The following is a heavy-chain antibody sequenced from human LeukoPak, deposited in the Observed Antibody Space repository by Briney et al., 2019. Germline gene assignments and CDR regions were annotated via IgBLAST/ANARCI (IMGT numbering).Heavy chain of an antibody. CDR1: GFTFSSYA. CDR2: ISYDGSNK. Sequence: PGRSLRLSCAASGFTFSSYAMHWVRQAPGKGLEWVAVISYDGSNKYYADSVKGRFTISRDNSKNTLYLQMNSLRAEDTAVYYCARDIVVVVAATGYYYGMDVWGQGTTVTVSS. V-gene: IGHV3-30*04. D-gene: IGHD2-15*01. CDR3: ARDIVVVVAATGYYYGMDV. J-gene: IGHJ6*02.